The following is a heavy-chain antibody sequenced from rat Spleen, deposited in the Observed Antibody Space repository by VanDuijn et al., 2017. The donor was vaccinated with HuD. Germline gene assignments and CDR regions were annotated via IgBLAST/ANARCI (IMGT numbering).Heavy chain of an antibody. Sequence: EVKLVESGGGLVQPGRSLKLSCAASGFTFSDYGMAWVRQAPTKGLEWVATISYGDSSGHSSTYYRDSVKGRFTIFRDNAKNTLSLQMDSLRSEDTATYYCATAEQLIFDYWGQGVMVTVSS. CDR3: ATAEQLIFDY. D-gene: IGHD1-10*01. J-gene: IGHJ2*01. CDR2: ISYGDSSGHSST. CDR1: GFTFSDYG. V-gene: IGHV5S10*01.